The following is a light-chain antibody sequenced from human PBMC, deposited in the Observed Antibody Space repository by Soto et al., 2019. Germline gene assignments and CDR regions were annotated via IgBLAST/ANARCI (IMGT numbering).Light chain of an antibody. CDR3: QQCGGSPT. V-gene: IGKV3-20*01. J-gene: IGKJ1*01. Sequence: EIVLTQSPGTLSLSPGERASLSCRASQRISSTFLAWYQQKPGPAPRLLIYGASSRATGIPDRFSGSGSGTDFTLTISRLEAEDFAMYYCQQCGGSPTFGQGTKVEVK. CDR2: GAS. CDR1: QRISSTF.